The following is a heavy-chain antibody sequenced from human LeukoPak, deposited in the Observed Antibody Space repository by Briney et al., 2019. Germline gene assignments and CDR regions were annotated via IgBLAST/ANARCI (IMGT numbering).Heavy chain of an antibody. V-gene: IGHV4-59*01. Sequence: SETLSLTCTVSGGSISSYYWSWIRQPPGKGLEWIGYIYYSGSTNYNPSLKSRVTISVDTSKNQFSLRLSSVTAADTAVYYCARAPAAADNAGFDYWGQGTLVTVSS. D-gene: IGHD6-13*01. CDR2: IYYSGST. J-gene: IGHJ4*02. CDR3: ARAPAAADNAGFDY. CDR1: GGSISSYY.